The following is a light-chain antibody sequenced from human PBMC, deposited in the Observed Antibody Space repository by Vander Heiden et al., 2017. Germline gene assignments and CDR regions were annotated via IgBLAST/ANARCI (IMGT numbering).Light chain of an antibody. J-gene: IGLJ3*02. CDR2: SNN. CDR3: AAWDDSLNGRV. V-gene: IGLV1-44*01. CDR1: SSNIGSNT. Sequence: QSVLTQPPSASGTPGQRVTIFCSGSSSNIGSNTVNWYQQRPGTAPKLLIYSNNQRPSGVPDRFSGSKSGTSASLAISGLQAEDEADYYCAAWDDSLNGRVFGGGTKLTVL.